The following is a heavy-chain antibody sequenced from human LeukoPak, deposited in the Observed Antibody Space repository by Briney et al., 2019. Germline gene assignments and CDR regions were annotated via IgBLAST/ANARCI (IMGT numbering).Heavy chain of an antibody. V-gene: IGHV3-23*01. CDR2: ITSSGGDT. CDR1: GFTFSSHA. Sequence: GGSLRLSCAASGFTFSSHAMSWVRQAPGKGLEWVSAITSSGGDTYHADSVKGRFTISRDNSKNTLSLQMNSLRAEDTAVYYCAKLWGIQVSSFDYWGQGTLVTVSS. J-gene: IGHJ4*02. CDR3: AKLWGIQVSSFDY. D-gene: IGHD5-18*01.